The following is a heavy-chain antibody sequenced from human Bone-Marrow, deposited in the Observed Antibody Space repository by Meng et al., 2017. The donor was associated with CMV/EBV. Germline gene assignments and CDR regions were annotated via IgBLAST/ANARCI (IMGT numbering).Heavy chain of an antibody. D-gene: IGHD7-27*01. Sequence: GESLKISCAASGFTFSSYAMTWVRQAPGKGLEWVSAISGSGGSTYYADSVKGRLTISRDNSKNTLYLQVNSLRAEDTAVYYCAIPYLGNYYGMDVWGQGTTVTVSS. CDR1: GFTFSSYA. CDR3: AIPYLGNYYGMDV. V-gene: IGHV3-23*01. CDR2: ISGSGGST. J-gene: IGHJ6*02.